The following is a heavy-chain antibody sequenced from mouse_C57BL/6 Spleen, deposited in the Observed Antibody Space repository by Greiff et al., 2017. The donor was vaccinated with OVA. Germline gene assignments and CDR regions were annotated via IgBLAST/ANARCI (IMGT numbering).Heavy chain of an antibody. CDR3: AGGYSNYALDY. Sequence: VKLQESGAELARPGASVKLSCKASGYTFTSYGISWVKQRTGQGLEWIGEIYPRSGNTYYNEKFKGKATLTADKSSSTAYMELRSLTSEDSAVYFCAGGYSNYALDYWGQGTTLTVSS. CDR1: GYTFTSYG. V-gene: IGHV1-81*01. CDR2: IYPRSGNT. J-gene: IGHJ2*01. D-gene: IGHD2-5*01.